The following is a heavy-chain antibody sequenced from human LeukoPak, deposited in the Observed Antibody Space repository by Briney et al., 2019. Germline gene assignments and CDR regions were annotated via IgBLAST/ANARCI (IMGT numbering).Heavy chain of an antibody. CDR1: GFTFSSYA. CDR2: ISGSGGST. Sequence: GGSLRLSCAASGFTFSSYAMSWVRQAPGKGLEWVSAISGSGGSTYYADSVKGRFTISRDNSKNTLYLQMNSLRAEDTAVYSCARGLGYSYGYGIDYWGQGTLVIASS. V-gene: IGHV3-23*01. D-gene: IGHD5-18*01. J-gene: IGHJ4*02. CDR3: ARGLGYSYGYGIDY.